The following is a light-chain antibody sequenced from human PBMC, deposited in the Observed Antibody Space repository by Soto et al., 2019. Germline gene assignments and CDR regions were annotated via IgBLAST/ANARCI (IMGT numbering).Light chain of an antibody. CDR2: GAS. CDR3: QQYGSSRFT. Sequence: EIVLTQSPGTLSLSPGERATLSCRASQSISSSYLAWYQQKPGQAPRLLVYGASSRATGIPERFSGSGSGTDFALTISRREPEDFAVYYCQQYGSSRFTFGPGTKVDIK. J-gene: IGKJ3*01. V-gene: IGKV3-20*01. CDR1: QSISSSY.